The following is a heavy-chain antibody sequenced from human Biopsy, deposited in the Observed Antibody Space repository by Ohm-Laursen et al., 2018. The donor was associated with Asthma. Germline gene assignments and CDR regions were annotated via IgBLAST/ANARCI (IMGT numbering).Heavy chain of an antibody. Sequence: PSDTLSLTCSVYGGYLTGHYWNWIRQPPGEGLEWIGEIDQSGYTNYNPSLKSRVTISADTSKNQFHLNLSSVTAADTAVYLCARAAITGIRGWFDPWGQGTQVTVSS. J-gene: IGHJ5*02. D-gene: IGHD1-20*01. V-gene: IGHV4-34*01. CDR2: IDQSGYT. CDR3: ARAAITGIRGWFDP. CDR1: GGYLTGHY.